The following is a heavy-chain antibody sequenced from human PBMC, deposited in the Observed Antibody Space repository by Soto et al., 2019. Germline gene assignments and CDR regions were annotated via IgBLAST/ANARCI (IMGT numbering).Heavy chain of an antibody. V-gene: IGHV4-39*01. J-gene: IGHJ4*02. CDR2: IYYSGST. CDR1: GGSISSSSYY. CDR3: ARHRPSSSWHLYFDY. Sequence: QLQLQESGPGLVKPSETLSLTCTVSGGSISSSSYYWGWIRQPPGKGLEWLGSIYYSGSTYYNPSLKSRVTISVDTSKNQFSLKLSSVTAADTAVYYCARHRPSSSWHLYFDYWGQGTLVTVSS. D-gene: IGHD6-13*01.